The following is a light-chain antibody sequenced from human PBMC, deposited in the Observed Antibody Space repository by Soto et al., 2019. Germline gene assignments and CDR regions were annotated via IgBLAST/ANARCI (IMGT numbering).Light chain of an antibody. CDR3: QQYNNWPP. V-gene: IGKV3-15*01. CDR1: QSVSSN. J-gene: IGKJ1*01. CDR2: GAS. Sequence: EIMMKQSPATLSVSPGERATLSCRASQSVSSNLAWYQQKPGQAPRLLIYGASTRATGIPARFSGSGSGTEFTLTISSLQSEDFAVYYCQQYNNWPPFGQGTKVDI.